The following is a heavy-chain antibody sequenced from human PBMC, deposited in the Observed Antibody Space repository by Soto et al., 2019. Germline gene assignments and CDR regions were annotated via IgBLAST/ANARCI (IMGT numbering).Heavy chain of an antibody. J-gene: IGHJ4*02. CDR2: IYYSGST. V-gene: IGHV4-39*01. D-gene: IGHD6-19*01. CDR1: GGSISSSSYY. CDR3: AGYSSGWYRSIDY. Sequence: SETLSLTCTVSGGSISSSSYYWGWIRQPPGKGLEWIGSIYYSGSTYYNPSLKSRVTISVDTSKNQFSLKLSSVTAADTAVYYCAGYSSGWYRSIDYWGQGPLVPVSP.